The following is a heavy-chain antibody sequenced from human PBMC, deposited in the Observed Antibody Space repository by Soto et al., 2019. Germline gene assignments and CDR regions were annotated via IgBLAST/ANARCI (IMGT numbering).Heavy chain of an antibody. J-gene: IGHJ5*01. Sequence: SDTLSLTCAVYGGSFSGYYWSWIRQPPGKGLEWIGEINHSGSTNYNPSLKSRVTISVDTSKNQFSLKLSSVTAADTAVYYCARQPWIQLWFDYWGQGTLVTVS. CDR2: INHSGST. CDR3: ARQPWIQLWFDY. V-gene: IGHV4-34*01. CDR1: GGSFSGYY. D-gene: IGHD5-18*01.